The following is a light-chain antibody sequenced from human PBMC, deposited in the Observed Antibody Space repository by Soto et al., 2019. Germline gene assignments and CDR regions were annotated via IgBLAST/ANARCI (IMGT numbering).Light chain of an antibody. CDR3: QQYYVTPWT. V-gene: IGKV4-1*01. Sequence: DTVLTQSPASLAVSLGEGATISCKSSQNVLYSSNMKNYLAWFQQKPGQPPKLLIYWASARESGVPDRFSGGGSGTDFTLTISSLQAEDVAVYYCQQYYVTPWTFGQGTKVEVK. J-gene: IGKJ1*01. CDR1: QNVLYSSNMKNY. CDR2: WAS.